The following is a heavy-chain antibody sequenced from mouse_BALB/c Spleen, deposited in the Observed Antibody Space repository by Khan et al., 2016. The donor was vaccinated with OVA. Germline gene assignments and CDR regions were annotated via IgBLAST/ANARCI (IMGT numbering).Heavy chain of an antibody. V-gene: IGHV6-6*02. J-gene: IGHJ2*01. Sequence: EVKLEGSGGGLVQPGGSMKLSCVASGFTFSNYWMNWVRQSPEKGLEWVVEIRLKSDDYGTNYVESGKGRCTLSTNDSKNCVYLQIINLRAEDTGIYYCWILLWGQGTTLTVSS. CDR1: GFTFSNYW. CDR3: WILL. CDR2: IRLKSDDYGT.